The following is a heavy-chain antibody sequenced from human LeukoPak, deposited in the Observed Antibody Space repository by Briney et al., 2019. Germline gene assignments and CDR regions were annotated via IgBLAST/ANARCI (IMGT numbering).Heavy chain of an antibody. CDR1: GGSISSGGYS. J-gene: IGHJ3*02. CDR3: ARVRVVISAFDI. CDR2: IYHSGST. Sequence: SETLSLTCAVSGGSISSGGYSWSWIRQPPGKGLGWIGYIYHSGSTYYNPSLKSRVTISVDRSKNQFSLKLSSVTAADTAVYYCARVRVVISAFDIWGQGTMVTVSS. V-gene: IGHV4-30-2*01. D-gene: IGHD3-3*01.